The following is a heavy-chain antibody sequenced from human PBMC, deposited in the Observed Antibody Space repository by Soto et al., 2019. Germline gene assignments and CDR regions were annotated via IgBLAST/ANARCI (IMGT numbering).Heavy chain of an antibody. J-gene: IGHJ4*02. CDR1: GYTFTNYG. V-gene: IGHV1-18*01. Sequence: ASVKVSCKASGYTFTNYGISGIRQAPARGLEWMGCLSVLNPNTHYAQKFQGRVTMTRHTSTTTAYLELRSLRSDDTAIYYCAGEVGKFEGTYSYHRSGDFESWGRGTRVIVSS. CDR3: AGEVGKFEGTYSYHRSGDFES. CDR2: LSVLNPNT. D-gene: IGHD3-22*01.